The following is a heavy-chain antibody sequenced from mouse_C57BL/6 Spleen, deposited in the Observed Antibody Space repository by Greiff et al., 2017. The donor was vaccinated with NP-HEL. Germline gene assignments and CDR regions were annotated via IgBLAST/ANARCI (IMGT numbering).Heavy chain of an antibody. V-gene: IGHV1-50*01. J-gene: IGHJ4*01. D-gene: IGHD2-1*01. CDR2: IDPSDSYT. CDR3: ARSRANYPSAMDY. CDR1: GYTFTSYW. Sequence: QVQLQQPGAELVKPGASVKLSCKASGYTFTSYWMQWVKQRPGQGLEWIGEIDPSDSYTNYNQKFKGKATLTVDTSSSTAYMQLSSLTSEDSAVYYCARSRANYPSAMDYWGQGTSVTVSS.